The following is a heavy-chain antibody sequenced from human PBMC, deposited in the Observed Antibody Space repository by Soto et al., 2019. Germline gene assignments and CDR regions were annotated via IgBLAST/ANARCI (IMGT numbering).Heavy chain of an antibody. CDR1: GGTFSSQT. V-gene: IGHV1-69*02. J-gene: IGHJ3*02. CDR3: AGPAVNDLDADSSAFDI. D-gene: IGHD1-1*01. CDR2: VIPIIGEG. Sequence: QVQLVQSGAEVKEPGSSVKVSCKVSGGTFSSQTINWVRQVPGQGLEWMGSVIPIIGEGKYAQSFLGRVTITGDRSTRPAYREGSIRRSEDTAVYYWAGPAVNDLDADSSAFDIWGQGTMVTVSS.